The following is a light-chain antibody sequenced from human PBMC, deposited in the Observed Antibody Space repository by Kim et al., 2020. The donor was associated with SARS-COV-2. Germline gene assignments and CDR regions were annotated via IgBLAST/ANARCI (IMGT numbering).Light chain of an antibody. J-gene: IGKJ4*01. CDR2: DAS. V-gene: IGKV3-11*01. CDR1: QDVDIY. CDR3: QQRKYWPPVN. Sequence: ETVLTQSPATLSLSPGERATLSCRASQDVDIYLAWYQQKPGQAPRLLIYDASNRATGVPARFSGSGSGTEFSLTISSLEPEDFAVYYCQQRKYWPPVNFGGGTKVEIK.